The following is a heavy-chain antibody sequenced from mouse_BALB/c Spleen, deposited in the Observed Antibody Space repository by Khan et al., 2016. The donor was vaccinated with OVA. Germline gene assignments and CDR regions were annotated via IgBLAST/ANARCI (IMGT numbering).Heavy chain of an antibody. CDR3: SIFDGYYDAMDY. V-gene: IGHV3-1*02. J-gene: IGHJ4*01. Sequence: EVQLQESGPDLVKPSQSLSLTCTATGYSITSDYSWHWIRQFPGNKLEWMGYIHYSGSTNYNPSLKSRISITRDTSKNQFFLQLNSVTTEDTATYYCSIFDGYYDAMDYWGQGTSVTVSS. CDR2: IHYSGST. D-gene: IGHD2-3*01. CDR1: GYSITSDYS.